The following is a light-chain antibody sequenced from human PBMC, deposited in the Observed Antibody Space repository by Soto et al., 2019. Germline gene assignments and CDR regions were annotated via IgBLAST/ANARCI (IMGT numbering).Light chain of an antibody. CDR3: QSYDSSLSTFVL. Sequence: QSVLTQSPSVSGAPGQRVTISCTGSSSNIGAGYGVHWYQHLPGTAPKLLIYGNNNRPSGVPDRFSGSKSGTSASLAITGLQAEDEADYYCQSYDSSLSTFVLFGGGTKLTVL. CDR1: SSNIGAGYG. V-gene: IGLV1-40*01. J-gene: IGLJ2*01. CDR2: GNN.